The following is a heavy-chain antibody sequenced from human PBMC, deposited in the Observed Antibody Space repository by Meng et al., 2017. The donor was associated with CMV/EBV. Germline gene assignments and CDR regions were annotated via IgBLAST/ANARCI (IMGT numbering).Heavy chain of an antibody. D-gene: IGHD3-3*01. V-gene: IGHV3-20*04. J-gene: IGHJ3*01. Sequence: GRSLRLSCAASGFASREHGMTWSRQAPGKGLEWVACMNWNGDSTGYADSVKGRFTISRNNAKDSLYLQMNSLRAEDTAVYYCTRAAYYDFWSGYQNQADAFDVWGQGTVVTVSS. CDR1: GFASREHG. CDR2: MNWNGDST. CDR3: TRAAYYDFWSGYQNQADAFDV.